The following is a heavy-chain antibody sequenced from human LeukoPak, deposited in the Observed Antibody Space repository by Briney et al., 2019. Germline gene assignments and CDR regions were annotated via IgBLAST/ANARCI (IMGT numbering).Heavy chain of an antibody. V-gene: IGHV1-18*01. Sequence: ASVKVSCKASGYTFTNYGVSWVRQAPGQGLEWMGWISAHNGNTDYAQKVQGRVTLTTDTSTSTAYMEPRSLRSEDTAVFYCGRDIGVGTMAYYFDYWGQGTLVTVSS. D-gene: IGHD1-26*01. CDR1: GYTFTNYG. CDR3: GRDIGVGTMAYYFDY. CDR2: ISAHNGNT. J-gene: IGHJ4*02.